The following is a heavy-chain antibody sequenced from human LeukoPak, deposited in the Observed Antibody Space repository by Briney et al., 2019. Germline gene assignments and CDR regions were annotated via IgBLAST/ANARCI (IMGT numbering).Heavy chain of an antibody. J-gene: IGHJ5*02. CDR3: ARDLPLIVVVPAATKRNWFDP. V-gene: IGHV1-18*04. D-gene: IGHD2-2*01. Sequence: ASVKVSCKASGYTFTSYGISWVRQAPGQGLEWMGWISAYNGNTNYAQKLKGRVTMTTDTSTSTAYMELRSLRSDDTAVYYCARDLPLIVVVPAATKRNWFDPWGQGTLVTVSS. CDR2: ISAYNGNT. CDR1: GYTFTSYG.